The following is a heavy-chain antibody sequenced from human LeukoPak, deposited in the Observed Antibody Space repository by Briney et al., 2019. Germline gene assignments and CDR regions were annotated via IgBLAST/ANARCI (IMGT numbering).Heavy chain of an antibody. V-gene: IGHV4-4*09. CDR3: ARVDTAMSYFDY. CDR1: GGSISSYY. D-gene: IGHD5-18*01. Sequence: SETLSLTCTVSGGSISSYYWSWIRQPPGKGLEWIGYIYTSGSTNYNPSLKSRVTISVDTSKNQFSLKLSSVTAADTAVYYCARVDTAMSYFDYWGQGTLDTVSS. J-gene: IGHJ4*02. CDR2: IYTSGST.